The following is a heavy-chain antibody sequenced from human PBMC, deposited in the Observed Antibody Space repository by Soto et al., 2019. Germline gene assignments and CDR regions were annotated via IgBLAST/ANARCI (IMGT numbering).Heavy chain of an antibody. J-gene: IGHJ4*02. CDR2: VVPMYDSV. V-gene: IGHV1-69*06. Sequence: SVKVSCKASGGTFNSYTINWVRQAPGRGLEWVGQVVPMYDSVDYAENFQGRVTITADKSTKTAYMELTSLRSEDTALYFCASWRSYSGSYCFDYWGQGTLVTVSS. D-gene: IGHD1-26*01. CDR3: ASWRSYSGSYCFDY. CDR1: GGTFNSYT.